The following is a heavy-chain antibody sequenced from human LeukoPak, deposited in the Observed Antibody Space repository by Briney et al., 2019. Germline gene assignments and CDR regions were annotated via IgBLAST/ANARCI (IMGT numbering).Heavy chain of an antibody. CDR1: GVSTTTSF. CDR3: ARHGRYFDWSSEYYFDY. V-gene: IGHV4-4*07. CDR2: IYTSGST. Sequence: PSETLSLTCTGSGVSTTTSFWSWIRQPAGKGLEWIGRIYTSGSTDYNPSLKSRVSMSLDTSKSQLSLKLSSVTAADTAVYYCARHGRYFDWSSEYYFDYWGRGTLITVSS. D-gene: IGHD3-9*01. J-gene: IGHJ4*02.